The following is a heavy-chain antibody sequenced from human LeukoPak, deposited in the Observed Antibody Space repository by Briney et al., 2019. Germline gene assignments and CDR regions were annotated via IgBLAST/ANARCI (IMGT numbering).Heavy chain of an antibody. CDR2: IGNDASSA. D-gene: IGHD3-22*01. V-gene: IGHV3-74*01. Sequence: GGSLRLSCAASGFTFSMYWMHWVRQAPGKGLVWVSRIGNDASSASYADSVRGRFTISRDNAKNSLYLQMNSLRAEDTAVYYCARGSSGNYFDYWGQGTLVTVSS. CDR3: ARGSSGNYFDY. CDR1: GFTFSMYW. J-gene: IGHJ4*02.